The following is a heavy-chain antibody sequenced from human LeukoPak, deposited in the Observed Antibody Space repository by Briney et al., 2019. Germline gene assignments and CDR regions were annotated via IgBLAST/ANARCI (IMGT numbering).Heavy chain of an antibody. D-gene: IGHD3-10*01. Sequence: GRSLRLSCAASGFTFSSYAMHWVREAPGKGLEWVAVISYDGSNKYYADSVKGRFTISRDNSKNTLYLQMNSLRAEDTAVYYCARYEVRGAIIVRLGFDYWGQGTLVTVSS. CDR2: ISYDGSNK. V-gene: IGHV3-30*04. CDR1: GFTFSSYA. CDR3: ARYEVRGAIIVRLGFDY. J-gene: IGHJ4*02.